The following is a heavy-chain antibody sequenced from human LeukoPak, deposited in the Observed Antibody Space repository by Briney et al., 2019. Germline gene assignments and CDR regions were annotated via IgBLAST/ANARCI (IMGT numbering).Heavy chain of an antibody. D-gene: IGHD3-22*01. CDR3: AREPPPYYYDSSGYYPMSS. CDR2: ISGSGSTI. J-gene: IGHJ5*02. V-gene: IGHV3-48*03. CDR1: GFTFSSYE. Sequence: GSLRLSCAASGFTFSSYEMSWVRQAPGKGLEWVSYISGSGSTIYYADSVKGRFTISRDNAKNSLYLQMNSLRAEDTAVYYCAREPPPYYYDSSGYYPMSSWGQGTLVTVSS.